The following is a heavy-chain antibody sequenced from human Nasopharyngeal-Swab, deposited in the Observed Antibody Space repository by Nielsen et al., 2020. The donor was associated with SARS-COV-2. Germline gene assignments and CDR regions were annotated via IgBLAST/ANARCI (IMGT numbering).Heavy chain of an antibody. Sequence: GESLKISCAASGFTFSSYWMHWVRQAPGKGLVWVSHINTDGSSTTYADSVKGRFTISRDNAKNTLYLQMNSLRAEDTAVYYCAMGGGLRGVTLSPFGHWGQGTLVTVSS. CDR3: AMGGGLRGVTLSPFGH. CDR1: GFTFSSYW. V-gene: IGHV3-74*01. J-gene: IGHJ4*02. CDR2: INTDGSST. D-gene: IGHD3-10*01.